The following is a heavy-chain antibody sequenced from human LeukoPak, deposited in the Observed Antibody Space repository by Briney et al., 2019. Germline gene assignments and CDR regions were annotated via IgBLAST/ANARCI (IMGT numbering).Heavy chain of an antibody. J-gene: IGHJ4*02. CDR3: AREMRYYDFWTGYLFDY. CDR2: ISSNGGST. CDR1: GFTFSSYA. V-gene: IGHV3-64*01. D-gene: IGHD3-3*01. Sequence: GGSLRLSCAASGFTFSSYAMHWVRQAPGKGLEYVSAISSNGGSTYYANSVKGRFTISRDNSKNTLYLQMGSLRAEDMAVYYCAREMRYYDFWTGYLFDYWGQGTLVTVSS.